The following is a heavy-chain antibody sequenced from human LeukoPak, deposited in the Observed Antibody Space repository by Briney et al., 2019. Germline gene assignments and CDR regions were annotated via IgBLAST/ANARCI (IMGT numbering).Heavy chain of an antibody. J-gene: IGHJ4*02. CDR2: ISSSSSYI. V-gene: IGHV3-21*01. D-gene: IGHD2-2*01. Sequence: GSLRLSCAASGFTFSSYSMNWVRQAPGKGLEWVSSISSSSSYIYYADSVKGRFTISRDNAKNSLYLQMNSLRAEDTAVYYCARDRGPAAPRTLCDYWGQGTLVTVSS. CDR3: ARDRGPAAPRTLCDY. CDR1: GFTFSSYS.